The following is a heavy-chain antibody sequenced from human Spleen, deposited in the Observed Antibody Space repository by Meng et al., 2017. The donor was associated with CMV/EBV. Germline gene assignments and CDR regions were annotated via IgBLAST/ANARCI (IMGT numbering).Heavy chain of an antibody. Sequence: SETLSLTCTVSGGSISSSSYYWGWIRQTPGKGLEWIGEIHYTGTTNYNPSLRSRVSISVDTSKNQISLKVRSVTAADTAIYYCARIQSLRGVIIKRDYWGQGTLVTVSS. J-gene: IGHJ4*02. CDR3: ARIQSLRGVIIKRDY. V-gene: IGHV4-39*07. D-gene: IGHD3-10*01. CDR1: GGSISSSSYY. CDR2: IHYTGTT.